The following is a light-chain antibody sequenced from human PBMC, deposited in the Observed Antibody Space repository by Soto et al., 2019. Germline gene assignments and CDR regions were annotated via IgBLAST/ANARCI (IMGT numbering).Light chain of an antibody. Sequence: QSELHRLASGSRSPGQSITITCTGTSSDVGSYNLVSWYQHHPGKAPKLMIYDVAKRPSGVSDRFSGSKSGNTASLTISGLQAEDEADYYCCSYAGTTTYYVFGTGTKVTVL. CDR2: DVA. CDR3: CSYAGTTTYYV. CDR1: SSDVGSYNL. J-gene: IGLJ1*01. V-gene: IGLV2-23*02.